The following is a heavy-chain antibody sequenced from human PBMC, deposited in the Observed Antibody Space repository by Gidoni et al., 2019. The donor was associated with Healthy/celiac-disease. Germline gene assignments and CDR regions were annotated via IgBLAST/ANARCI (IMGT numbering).Heavy chain of an antibody. Sequence: QVQLVESGGGVVQPGRSLRLSCAASGFTFSSSGMHWVRQAPGKGLEWVAVIWYDGSNKYYADSVKGRFTISRDNSKNTLYLQMNSLRAEDTAVYYCARGVTIQGYYYYGMDVWGQGTTVTVSS. D-gene: IGHD3-3*01. CDR1: GFTFSSSG. V-gene: IGHV3-33*01. CDR3: ARGVTIQGYYYYGMDV. J-gene: IGHJ6*02. CDR2: IWYDGSNK.